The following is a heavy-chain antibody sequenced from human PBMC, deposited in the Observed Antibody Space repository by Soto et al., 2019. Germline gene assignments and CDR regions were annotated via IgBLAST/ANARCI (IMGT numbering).Heavy chain of an antibody. D-gene: IGHD3-9*01. CDR3: ARDGPRDYDILTGYSQGGYFDY. J-gene: IGHJ4*02. Sequence: QVQLVESGGGVVQPGRSLRLSCAASGFTFSSYGMHWVRQAPGKGLEWVAVIWYDGSNKYYADSVKGRFTISRDNSKNTLYLQMNSLRAEDTAVYYCARDGPRDYDILTGYSQGGYFDYWGQGTLVTVSS. CDR2: IWYDGSNK. CDR1: GFTFSSYG. V-gene: IGHV3-33*01.